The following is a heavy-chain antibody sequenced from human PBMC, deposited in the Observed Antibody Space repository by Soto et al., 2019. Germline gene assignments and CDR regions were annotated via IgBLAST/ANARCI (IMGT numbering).Heavy chain of an antibody. V-gene: IGHV3-23*01. CDR3: ARFRSGIGWDF. Sequence: EVQVLESGGGLEQPGGSLRLCCAASGFTFRSYVMSWVRQAPGKGLEWVSSISGPGGSRYYADSVRGRFTISRDNSNNTVYLQMDSLRDEDTATYYCARFRSGIGWDFWGQGTLVTVSS. CDR2: ISGPGGSR. D-gene: IGHD2-15*01. J-gene: IGHJ4*02. CDR1: GFTFRSYV.